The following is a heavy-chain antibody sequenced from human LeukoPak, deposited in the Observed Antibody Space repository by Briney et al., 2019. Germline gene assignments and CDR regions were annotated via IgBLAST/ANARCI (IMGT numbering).Heavy chain of an antibody. D-gene: IGHD6-19*01. CDR1: GGSISSSSYY. Sequence: PSETLSLTCTVSGGSISSSSYYWGWIRQPPGKGLEWIGSIYYSGSTYYNPSLKSRVTISVDTSKNQFSLKLSSVTAADTAVYYCARALGYSSGWSISHWFDPWGQGTLVTVSS. V-gene: IGHV4-39*07. J-gene: IGHJ5*02. CDR3: ARALGYSSGWSISHWFDP. CDR2: IYYSGST.